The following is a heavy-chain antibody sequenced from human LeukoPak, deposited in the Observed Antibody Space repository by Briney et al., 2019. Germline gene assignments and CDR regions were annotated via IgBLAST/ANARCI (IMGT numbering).Heavy chain of an antibody. CDR2: IGGSDGNT. D-gene: IGHD5-12*01. CDR3: AKVQYSDYDMNFDS. CDR1: GFIFNSYV. J-gene: IGHJ4*02. Sequence: GGSLRLSCAASGFIFNSYVMTWVRQAPGMGLEWVSAIGGSDGNTYYADSVKGRFTISRDNSKNSLYLQINSLRADDTAVYYCAKVQYSDYDMNFDSWGQGTLVTVSS. V-gene: IGHV3-23*01.